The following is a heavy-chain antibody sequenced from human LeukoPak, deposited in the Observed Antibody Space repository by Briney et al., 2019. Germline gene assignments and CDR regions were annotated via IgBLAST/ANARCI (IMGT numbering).Heavy chain of an antibody. CDR2: INPSGGST. D-gene: IGHD4-23*01. Sequence: GASVKVSCKASGYTFTDFYMHLLRQAPGQGLEWMGIINPSGGSTSYAQKFQGRVTMTRDTSTSTVYMDLSSLRSEDTAVYYCAREGRKDGGENDSSLDYWGQGTLVTVSS. CDR1: GYTFTDFY. J-gene: IGHJ4*02. CDR3: AREGRKDGGENDSSLDY. V-gene: IGHV1-46*01.